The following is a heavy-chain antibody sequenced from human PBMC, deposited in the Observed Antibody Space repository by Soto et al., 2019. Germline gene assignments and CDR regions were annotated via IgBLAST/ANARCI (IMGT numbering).Heavy chain of an antibody. Sequence: AAVKVSCKASGYTFTSYYMHCVLQSPVQWLDGMGIINPSGGSTNYAQKFQGRVTITADESTSTAYMELSSLRSEDTAVYYCARRGYYGSGSRMTYYYYGMDVWGQGTTVTVSS. CDR2: INPSGGST. V-gene: IGHV1-46*01. CDR1: GYTFTSYY. D-gene: IGHD3-10*01. CDR3: ARRGYYGSGSRMTYYYYGMDV. J-gene: IGHJ6*02.